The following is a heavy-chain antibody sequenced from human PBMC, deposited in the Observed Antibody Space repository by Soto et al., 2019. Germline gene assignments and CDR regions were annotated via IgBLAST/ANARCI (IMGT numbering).Heavy chain of an antibody. D-gene: IGHD6-25*01. J-gene: IGHJ6*02. CDR1: GFTFSSYG. Sequence: GGSLRLSCAASGFTFSSYGMHWVRQAPGKGLEWVAVIWYDGSNKYYADSVKGRFTISRDNSKNTLYLQMNSLRAEDTAVYYCAREYVSSGDYYYGMDVWGQGTTVTVSS. CDR2: IWYDGSNK. V-gene: IGHV3-33*01. CDR3: AREYVSSGDYYYGMDV.